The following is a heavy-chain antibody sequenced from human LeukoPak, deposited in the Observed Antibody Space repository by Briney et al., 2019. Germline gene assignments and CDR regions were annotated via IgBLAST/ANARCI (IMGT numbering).Heavy chain of an antibody. J-gene: IGHJ5*02. Sequence: SVKVSCKASGGTFSSYAISWVRQAPGQGLEWMGGIIPIFGTANYAQKFQGRVTITADESTSTAYMELSSLRSEDTAVYYCARDPLIVVVPAANPRNWFDPWGQGTLVTVSS. CDR3: ARDPLIVVVPAANPRNWFDP. V-gene: IGHV1-69*13. D-gene: IGHD2-2*01. CDR2: IIPIFGTA. CDR1: GGTFSSYA.